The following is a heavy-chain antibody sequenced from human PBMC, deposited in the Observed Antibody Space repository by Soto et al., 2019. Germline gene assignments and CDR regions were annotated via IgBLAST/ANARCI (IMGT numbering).Heavy chain of an antibody. J-gene: IGHJ4*02. CDR2: ISAYNGNT. CDR3: ARDFVAVAGNREIDY. CDR1: GYTFTSCG. D-gene: IGHD6-19*01. V-gene: IGHV1-18*01. Sequence: AASVKVSWKAAGYTFTSCGISWGRQAPGQGLEWMGWISAYNGNTNYAQKLQGRVTMTTDTSTSTAYMELRSLRSDDTAVYYCARDFVAVAGNREIDYWGQGTLVTVSS.